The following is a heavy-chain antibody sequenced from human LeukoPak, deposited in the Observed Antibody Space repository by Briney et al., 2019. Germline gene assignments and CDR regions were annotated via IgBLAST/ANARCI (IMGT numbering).Heavy chain of an antibody. CDR2: ITTYNGNT. V-gene: IGHV1-18*01. Sequence: ASVRVSCKASGYTFTSYPISWVRQAPGQGLEWMGWITTYNGNTNYARKLQGRVTMTTDTSTRTAYMDLRGLRSDDTAVYYCARGYDYGDYVGDFDYWGQGTLVTASP. J-gene: IGHJ4*02. D-gene: IGHD4-17*01. CDR1: GYTFTSYP. CDR3: ARGYDYGDYVGDFDY.